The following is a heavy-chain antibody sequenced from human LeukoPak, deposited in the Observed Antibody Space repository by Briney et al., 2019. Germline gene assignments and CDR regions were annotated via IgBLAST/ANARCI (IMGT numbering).Heavy chain of an antibody. Sequence: SETLSLTCAVYGGSFSGYYWSWIRQPPGKGLEWIGEINHSGSTNYNPSLKSQVTISVDTSKNQFSLKLSSVTAADTAVYYCARAGLPNTDFDYWGQGTLVTVSS. CDR1: GGSFSGYY. V-gene: IGHV4-34*01. D-gene: IGHD3-16*01. CDR3: ARAGLPNTDFDY. J-gene: IGHJ4*02. CDR2: INHSGST.